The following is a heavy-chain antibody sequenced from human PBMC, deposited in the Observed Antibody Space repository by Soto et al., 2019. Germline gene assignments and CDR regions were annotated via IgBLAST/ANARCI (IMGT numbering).Heavy chain of an antibody. CDR2: IYYSGST. Sequence: SETLSLTCTVSGGSISSYYWSWIRQPPGKGLEWIGYIYYSGSTNYNPSLKSRVTISVDTSKNQFSLKLSSVTAADTAVYYCARDLRWGYCSVGSCYSPHISYYYYYMDVWGKGTTVTVSS. CDR3: ARDLRWGYCSVGSCYSPHISYYYYYMDV. CDR1: GGSISSYY. V-gene: IGHV4-59*01. J-gene: IGHJ6*03. D-gene: IGHD2-15*01.